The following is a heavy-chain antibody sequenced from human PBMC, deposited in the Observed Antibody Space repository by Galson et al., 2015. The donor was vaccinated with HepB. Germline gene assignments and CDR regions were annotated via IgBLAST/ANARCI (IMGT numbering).Heavy chain of an antibody. Sequence: SLRLSCAASGFTFSSYGMYWVRQAPGKGLEGVAVIWYDGSIEYYGDSVRGRFTVSRDNSRNTLYLQMSSLRAEDTAVYYCARDLGFGLDYWGQGTLVIVSS. V-gene: IGHV3-33*01. CDR2: IWYDGSIE. D-gene: IGHD3-16*01. CDR3: ARDLGFGLDY. CDR1: GFTFSSYG. J-gene: IGHJ4*02.